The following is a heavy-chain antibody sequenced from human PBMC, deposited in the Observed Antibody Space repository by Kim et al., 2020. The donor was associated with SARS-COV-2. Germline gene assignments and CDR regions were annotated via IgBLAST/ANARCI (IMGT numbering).Heavy chain of an antibody. CDR2: ISAYNGNT. CDR1: GYTFTSYG. D-gene: IGHD3-10*01. V-gene: IGHV1-18*01. J-gene: IGHJ6*02. Sequence: ASVKVSCKASGYTFTSYGISWVRQAPGQGLEWMGWISAYNGNTNYAQKLQGRVTMTTDTSTSTAYMELRSLRSDDTAVYYCARHRLLWFGAYGMDVWGQGTTVTVSS. CDR3: ARHRLLWFGAYGMDV.